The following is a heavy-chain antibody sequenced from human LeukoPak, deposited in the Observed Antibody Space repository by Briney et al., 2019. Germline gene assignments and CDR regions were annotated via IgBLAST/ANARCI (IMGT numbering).Heavy chain of an antibody. D-gene: IGHD3-10*01. CDR1: GFTFSSYS. Sequence: PGGSLRLSCAASGFTFSSYSMNWVRQAPGKGLEWVSSISSSSSYIYYADSVKGRFTISRDNAKNSLYLQMNSLRAEDTAVYYCARGAVQKHAFDYWGQGTLVTVSS. J-gene: IGHJ4*02. CDR2: ISSSSSYI. V-gene: IGHV3-21*01. CDR3: ARGAVQKHAFDY.